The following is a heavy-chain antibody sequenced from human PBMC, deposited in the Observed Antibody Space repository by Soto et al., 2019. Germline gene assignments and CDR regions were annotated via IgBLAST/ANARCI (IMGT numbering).Heavy chain of an antibody. V-gene: IGHV1-18*01. CDR3: ARERGRTRSLYFDY. CDR1: GYTFASYG. CDR2: ISAYNGNT. J-gene: IGHJ4*02. D-gene: IGHD1-26*01. Sequence: ASVKVSCKASGYTFASYGISWVRQAPGQGLEWMGWISAYNGNTNYAQKLQGRVTMTTDTSTSTAYMELRSLRSDDTAVYYCARERGRTRSLYFDYWGQGTLVTVSS.